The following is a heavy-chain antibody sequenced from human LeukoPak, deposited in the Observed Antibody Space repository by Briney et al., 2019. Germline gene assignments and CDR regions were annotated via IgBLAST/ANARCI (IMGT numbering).Heavy chain of an antibody. CDR1: GGSISSYY. CDR3: ARDLTVVVPAAIDNDAFDI. Sequence: SETLSLTCTVSGGSISSYYWSWIRQPAGKGLEWIGRIYTSGSTYYNPSLKSRVTMSVDTSKNQFSLKLSSVTAADTAVYYCARDLTVVVPAAIDNDAFDIWGQGTMVTVSS. CDR2: IYTSGST. J-gene: IGHJ3*02. V-gene: IGHV4-4*07. D-gene: IGHD2-2*01.